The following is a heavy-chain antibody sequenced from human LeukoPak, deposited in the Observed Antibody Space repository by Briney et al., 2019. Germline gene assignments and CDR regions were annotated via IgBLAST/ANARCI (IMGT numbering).Heavy chain of an antibody. CDR2: ISGSGDST. D-gene: IGHD3-22*01. CDR3: AKWGSHYLYDSSGSRHLDY. J-gene: IGHJ4*02. CDR1: GFTFSSYA. Sequence: PGGSLRLSCAASGFTFSSYAMTWVRQAPGKGLEWVSAISGSGDSTYSADSVKGRFTISRDNSKNTLYLQMNSLRADDTAVYYCAKWGSHYLYDSSGSRHLDYWGQGTLVTVSS. V-gene: IGHV3-23*01.